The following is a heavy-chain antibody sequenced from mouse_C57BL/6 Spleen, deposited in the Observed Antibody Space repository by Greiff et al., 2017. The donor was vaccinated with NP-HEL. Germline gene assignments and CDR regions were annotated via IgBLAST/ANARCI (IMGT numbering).Heavy chain of an antibody. V-gene: IGHV1-82*01. J-gene: IGHJ3*01. CDR3: ASPYDPWFAY. CDR2: IYPGDGDT. D-gene: IGHD2-3*01. CDR1: GYAFSSSW. Sequence: VQLQQSGPELVKPGASVKISCKASGYAFSSSWMNWVKQRPGKGLEWIGRIYPGDGDTNYNGKFKGKATLTADKSSSTAYMQISSLTSEDCAVYFCASPYDPWFAYWGQGTLVTVSA.